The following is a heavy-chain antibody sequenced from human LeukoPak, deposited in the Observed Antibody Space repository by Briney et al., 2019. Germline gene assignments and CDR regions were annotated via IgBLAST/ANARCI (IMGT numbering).Heavy chain of an antibody. D-gene: IGHD6-13*01. CDR1: GYTFTDYY. Sequence: ASVKVSCKASGYTFTDYYMHWMRQAPGQGLGWMGIINPSGGSTSYAQKFQGRVTMTRDMSTSTVYMELSSLRSEDTAVYYCARDSIAAAGTGAGFDPWGQGTLVTVSS. CDR2: INPSGGST. V-gene: IGHV1-46*01. J-gene: IGHJ5*02. CDR3: ARDSIAAAGTGAGFDP.